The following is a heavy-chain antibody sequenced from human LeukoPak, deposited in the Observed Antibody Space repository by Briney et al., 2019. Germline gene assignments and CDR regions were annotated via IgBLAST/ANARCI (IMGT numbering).Heavy chain of an antibody. Sequence: AASVKVSCKVSGYTLTELSMHWVRQAPGKGLEWMGGFDPEDGETIYAQKFQGRVTMTEDTSTDTAYMELSSLRSEDTAVYYCARASSSRYFDWLSGTYYYGMDVWGQGTTVTVSS. J-gene: IGHJ6*02. V-gene: IGHV1-24*01. CDR3: ARASSSRYFDWLSGTYYYGMDV. CDR1: GYTLTELS. CDR2: FDPEDGET. D-gene: IGHD3-9*01.